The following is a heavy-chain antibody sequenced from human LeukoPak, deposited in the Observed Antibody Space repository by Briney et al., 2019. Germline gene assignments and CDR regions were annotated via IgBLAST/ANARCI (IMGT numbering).Heavy chain of an antibody. J-gene: IGHJ6*02. CDR1: GGSISSYY. CDR2: IYYSGST. CDR3: ARGGSALWFEYYYYGMDV. Sequence: SETLSLTCTVSGGSISSYYWSWIRQPPGKGLEWIGYIYYSGSTNYNPSLKSRVTISVDTSKNQFSLKLSSVTAADTAVYYCARGGSALWFEYYYYGMDVWGQGTTVTVSS. V-gene: IGHV4-59*01. D-gene: IGHD3-10*01.